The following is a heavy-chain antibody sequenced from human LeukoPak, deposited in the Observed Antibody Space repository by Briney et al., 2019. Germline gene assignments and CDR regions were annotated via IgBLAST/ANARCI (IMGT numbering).Heavy chain of an antibody. Sequence: SVKVSCKASGGTFSSYAISWVRQAPGQGLEWMGGIIPIFGTANYAQKFQGRVTITADESTSTAYMELGSLRSEDTAVYYCARGARPYSSGWYFNYWGQGTLVTVSS. V-gene: IGHV1-69*13. J-gene: IGHJ4*02. CDR1: GGTFSSYA. D-gene: IGHD6-19*01. CDR2: IIPIFGTA. CDR3: ARGARPYSSGWYFNY.